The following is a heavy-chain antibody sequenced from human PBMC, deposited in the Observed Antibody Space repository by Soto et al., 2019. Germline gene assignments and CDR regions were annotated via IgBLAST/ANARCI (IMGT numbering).Heavy chain of an antibody. V-gene: IGHV3-23*01. J-gene: IGHJ3*02. CDR2: ISGSGGST. D-gene: IGHD2-15*01. Sequence: GGSLRLSCAASGFTFSSYAMRWVRQAPGKGLEWVSAISGSGGSTYYADSVKGRFAMSRDTSENTLYLQMNSLGAEDTAAYYCAPHVSCSGGSCQYDAFAIRGQGTMVTVSS. CDR1: GFTFSSYA. CDR3: APHVSCSGGSCQYDAFAI.